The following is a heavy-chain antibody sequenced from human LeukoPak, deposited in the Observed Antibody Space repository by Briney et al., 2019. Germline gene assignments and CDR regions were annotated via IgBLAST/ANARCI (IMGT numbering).Heavy chain of an antibody. Sequence: SETLSLTCAVYGGSFGGDYWSWIRQPPGKGLEWIGEINHSGRTNYKPALKRADTISVARSKHQFSLNLNSVTAADTAVYYCARLKCSSTSCFYYYYMDVWGKGTTVTISS. D-gene: IGHD2-2*01. CDR1: GGSFGGDY. J-gene: IGHJ6*03. CDR3: ARLKCSSTSCFYYYYMDV. CDR2: INHSGRT. V-gene: IGHV4-34*01.